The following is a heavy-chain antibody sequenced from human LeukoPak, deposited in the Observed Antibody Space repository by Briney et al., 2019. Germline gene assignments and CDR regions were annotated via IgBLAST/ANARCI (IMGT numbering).Heavy chain of an antibody. CDR2: ITTSGGST. CDR1: GFTFSSYA. J-gene: IGHJ3*02. Sequence: GGSLRLSCAASGFTFSSYAMSWVSQAPGDGLEWVSSITTSGGSTYYADSVKGRFTISRDNAKNTLYLQMNSLRAEDTAVYYCAKDHYVSGRYDAFDIWGQGTMVTVSS. V-gene: IGHV3-23*01. CDR3: AKDHYVSGRYDAFDI. D-gene: IGHD3-10*01.